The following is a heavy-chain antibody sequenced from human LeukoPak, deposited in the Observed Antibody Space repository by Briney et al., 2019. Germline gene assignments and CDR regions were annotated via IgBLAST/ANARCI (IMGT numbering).Heavy chain of an antibody. CDR2: ISWNSGSI. Sequence: GRSLRLSCAASGFTFDDYAMHWVRQAPGKGREWVSGISWNSGSIGYADSVKGRFTISRDNAKNSLYLQMNSLRAEDTALYYCAKANLPVVVPAASYYFDYWGQGTLVTVSS. V-gene: IGHV3-9*01. D-gene: IGHD2-2*01. J-gene: IGHJ4*02. CDR3: AKANLPVVVPAASYYFDY. CDR1: GFTFDDYA.